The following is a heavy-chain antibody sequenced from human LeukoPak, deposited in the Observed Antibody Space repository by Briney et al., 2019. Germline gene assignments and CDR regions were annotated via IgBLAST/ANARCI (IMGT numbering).Heavy chain of an antibody. CDR3: ARVGQWLVRGLWDY. D-gene: IGHD6-19*01. CDR1: GGSISSSSSY. CDR2: IYYSGST. V-gene: IGHV4-39*07. Sequence: SETLSLTCTVSGGSISSSSSYWGWIRQPPGKGLEWIGSIYYSGSTYYNPSLKSRVTISVDTSKNQFFLKLSSVTAADTAVYYCARVGQWLVRGLWDYWGQGTLVTVSS. J-gene: IGHJ4*02.